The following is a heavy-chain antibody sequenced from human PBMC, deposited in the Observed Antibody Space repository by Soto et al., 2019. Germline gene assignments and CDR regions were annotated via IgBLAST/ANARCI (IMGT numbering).Heavy chain of an antibody. CDR2: ISAYTDTP. CDR3: ARVAQQLVLRGPWFDP. Sequence: ASVKVSCKASGYTFTNFGVTWVRRAPGQGLEWMGWISAYTDTPNYAQKFQGRVTMTIDTSASTAYMELSSLRSEDTAVYYCARVAQQLVLRGPWFDPWGQGTLVTVSS. J-gene: IGHJ5*02. CDR1: GYTFTNFG. V-gene: IGHV1-18*01. D-gene: IGHD6-13*01.